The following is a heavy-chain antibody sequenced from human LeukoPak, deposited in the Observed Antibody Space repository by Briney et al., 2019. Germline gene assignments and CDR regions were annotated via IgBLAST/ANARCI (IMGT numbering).Heavy chain of an antibody. D-gene: IGHD3-22*01. CDR1: GYTFTGYY. Sequence: ASVKVSCKASGYTFTGYYMHWVRQAPGQGLEWLGIINLTGGSTNYAQKFQGRVTMTRDTSTSTVYMERSSLRSEDTAVYYCARDDSSGYCPYWGQGTLVTVSS. J-gene: IGHJ4*02. CDR3: ARDDSSGYCPY. CDR2: INLTGGST. V-gene: IGHV1-46*01.